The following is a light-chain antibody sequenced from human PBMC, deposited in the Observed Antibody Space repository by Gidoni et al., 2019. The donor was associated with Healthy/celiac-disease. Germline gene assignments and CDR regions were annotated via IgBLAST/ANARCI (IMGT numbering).Light chain of an antibody. V-gene: IGKV1-33*01. CDR3: QQYDNLPLT. CDR2: DAS. J-gene: IGKJ4*01. Sequence: DIQRTQSPSSLSASVRDRVTITCQASQDISNYLNWYQQKPGKAPQLLIYDASNLETGVPSRFSGSGSGTDFTFTISSLQPEDIATYYCQQYDNLPLTFGGGTKVEIK. CDR1: QDISNY.